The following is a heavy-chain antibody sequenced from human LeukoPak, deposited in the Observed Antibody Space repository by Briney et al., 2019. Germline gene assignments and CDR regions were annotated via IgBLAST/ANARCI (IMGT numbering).Heavy chain of an antibody. CDR2: ISHRGRT. V-gene: IGHV4-34*01. D-gene: IGHD1/OR15-1a*01. CDR3: ARNKRYYYYYMDV. J-gene: IGHJ6*03. Sequence: SETLSLTCAVYGGSLSDYYWSWIRQSPGKGLEWIGEISHRGRTYYNLSLKSRVTISIDTSKNQFSLKLSSVTAADTAVYYCARNKRYYYYYMDVWGKGTTVTVSS. CDR1: GGSLSDYY.